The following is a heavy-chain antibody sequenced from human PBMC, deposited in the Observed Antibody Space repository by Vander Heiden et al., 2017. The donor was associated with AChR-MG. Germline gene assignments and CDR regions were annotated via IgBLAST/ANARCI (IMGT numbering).Heavy chain of an antibody. J-gene: IGHJ4*02. V-gene: IGHV3-30*18. D-gene: IGHD6-6*01. CDR3: AKDLYSEQLVFDY. CDR2: ISYDGSNK. CDR1: GFRVSTYG. Sequence: QVQLGESGGGVGQPGRALRLSRSAAGFRVSTYGMHWVRQAPGKGLEWVTCISYDGSNKYYADSVKGLFTISRDNSKNTLYLQMNSLRAEDTAVYYCAKDLYSEQLVFDYWGQGTLVTVSS.